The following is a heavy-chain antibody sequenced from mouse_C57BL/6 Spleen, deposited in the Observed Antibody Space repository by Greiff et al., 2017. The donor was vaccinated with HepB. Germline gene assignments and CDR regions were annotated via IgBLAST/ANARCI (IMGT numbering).Heavy chain of an antibody. Sequence: QVQLQQPGAELVKPGASVKLSCKASGYTFTSYWMHWVKQRPGQGLEWIGMIHPNGGSTNYNEKFKSKATLTVDKSSSTAYMQLSSLTSEDSAVYYCARSRLLSAMDYWGQGTSVTVSS. CDR3: ARSRLLSAMDY. D-gene: IGHD2-12*01. J-gene: IGHJ4*01. V-gene: IGHV1-64*01. CDR1: GYTFTSYW. CDR2: IHPNGGST.